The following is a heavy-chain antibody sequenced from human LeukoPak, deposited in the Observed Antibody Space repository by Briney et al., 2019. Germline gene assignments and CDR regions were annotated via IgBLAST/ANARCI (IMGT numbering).Heavy chain of an antibody. J-gene: IGHJ4*02. Sequence: SETLSLTCAVYGGSFSGYYWSWIRQPPGKGLEWIGEINHSGSTNYNPSLKSRVTISVDTSKNQFSLKLSSVTAVDTAVYYCARGGNSGSSAFDYWGQGTLVTVSS. D-gene: IGHD6-6*01. CDR3: ARGGNSGSSAFDY. V-gene: IGHV4-34*01. CDR1: GGSFSGYY. CDR2: INHSGST.